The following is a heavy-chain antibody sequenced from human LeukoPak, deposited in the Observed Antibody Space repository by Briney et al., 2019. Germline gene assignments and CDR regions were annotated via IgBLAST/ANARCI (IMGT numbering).Heavy chain of an antibody. J-gene: IGHJ4*02. V-gene: IGHV3-74*01. CDR3: GRALGSPLDY. D-gene: IGHD1-26*01. Sequence: GGPLRLSCAASGFSFSSDWMHWVRQVPGEGLVWVSRINSDGTSTAYADFVKGRFTISRDNAKNTLYLQMNSLRVEDTAVYYCGRALGSPLDYWGQGTLVTVSA. CDR2: INSDGTST. CDR1: GFSFSSDW.